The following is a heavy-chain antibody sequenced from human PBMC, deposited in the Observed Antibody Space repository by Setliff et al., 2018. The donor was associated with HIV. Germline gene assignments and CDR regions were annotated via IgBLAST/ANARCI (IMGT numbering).Heavy chain of an antibody. V-gene: IGHV1-8*01. CDR2: INPNADHT. J-gene: IGHJ2*01. CDR3: ARGGRVVWWYSDL. CDR1: GYTFSRYD. D-gene: IGHD3-16*01. Sequence: ASVKVSCKASGYTFSRYDIYWVRQAPGQGLEWMGFINPNADHTGYAQKFQGRVTMTSDVTISTAYMELNTLTSDDTAVYFCARGGRVVWWYSDLWGRGTLVTVS.